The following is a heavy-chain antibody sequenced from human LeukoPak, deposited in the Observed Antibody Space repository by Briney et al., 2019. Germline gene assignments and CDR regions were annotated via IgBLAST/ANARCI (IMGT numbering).Heavy chain of an antibody. CDR3: AKARCSSTSCYTGD. D-gene: IGHD2-2*02. V-gene: IGHV3-30*02. J-gene: IGHJ4*02. CDR1: GFTFSSYG. CDR2: IRYDGSNK. Sequence: PGGSLRLSCAASGFTFSSYGMHWVRQAPGKGLEWVAFIRYDGSNKYYADSVKGRFTTSRDNSKNTLYLQMNSLRAEDTAVYYCAKARCSSTSCYTGDWGQGTLVTVSS.